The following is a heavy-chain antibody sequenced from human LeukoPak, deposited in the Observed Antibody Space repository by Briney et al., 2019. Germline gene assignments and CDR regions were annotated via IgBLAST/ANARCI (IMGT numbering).Heavy chain of an antibody. CDR3: TKAESSTFYYGYFDS. CDR2: LSWNSGAL. CDR1: GFTFDNYA. D-gene: IGHD2-2*01. J-gene: IGHJ4*02. Sequence: PGRSLRLSCEASGFTFDNYAMHWVRQAPGKGLEWVSGLSWNSGALGYADSVRGRFTISRDNAKNSLYLQMNSLTAEDTALYYCTKAESSTFYYGYFDSWGQGTLVTDSS. V-gene: IGHV3-9*01.